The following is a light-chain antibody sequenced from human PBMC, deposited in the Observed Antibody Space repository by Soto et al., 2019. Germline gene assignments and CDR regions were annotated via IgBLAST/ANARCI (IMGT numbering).Light chain of an antibody. CDR3: QQYSGIWT. J-gene: IGKJ1*01. Sequence: DIQMTQSPSTLSASVGDRVTITCRASQSISSWLAWYQQKPGKAPKLLIYKASSLESGVPSRFSGSGSGTEFTLTISSLQPDDFATYYCQQYSGIWTFGQGTKVEI. CDR2: KAS. V-gene: IGKV1-5*03. CDR1: QSISSW.